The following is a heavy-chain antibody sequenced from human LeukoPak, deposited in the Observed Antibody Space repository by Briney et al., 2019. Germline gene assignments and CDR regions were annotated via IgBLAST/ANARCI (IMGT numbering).Heavy chain of an antibody. Sequence: RGESLKIPCKGSGYNFATYWIGWVRQMPGRGLEWMGIIYPCYSDTRYSPSFQGQVNISADRSISTAYRQWSSLKASDTAIYYCARLRDQGIDYWGQGTLVTVSS. D-gene: IGHD2-2*01. CDR1: GYNFATYW. J-gene: IGHJ4*02. CDR2: IYPCYSDT. CDR3: ARLRDQGIDY. V-gene: IGHV5-51*01.